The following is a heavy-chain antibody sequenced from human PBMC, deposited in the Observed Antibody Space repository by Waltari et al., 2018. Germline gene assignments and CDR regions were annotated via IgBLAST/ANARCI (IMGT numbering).Heavy chain of an antibody. D-gene: IGHD6-6*01. J-gene: IGHJ5*02. CDR3: ARDANNYSSSLWFDP. CDR1: GGSISSHY. CDR2: IYYSGST. V-gene: IGHV4-59*11. Sequence: QVQLQESGPGLVKPSETLSLTCTVSGGSISSHYWSWIRQPPGKGLEWLGYIYYSGSTNYNPSLKSRVTISVDTSKNQFSLKLSSVTAADTAVYYCARDANNYSSSLWFDPWGQGTLVTVSS.